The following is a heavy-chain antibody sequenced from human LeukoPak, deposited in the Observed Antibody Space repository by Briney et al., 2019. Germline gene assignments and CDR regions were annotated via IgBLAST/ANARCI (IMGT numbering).Heavy chain of an antibody. CDR1: GFTFSSYS. J-gene: IGHJ5*02. CDR3: ARAIIAAAGTGWFDP. V-gene: IGHV3-21*01. D-gene: IGHD6-13*01. CDR2: ISSSSSYI. Sequence: GGSLRLSCAASGFTFSSYSMNWVRQAPGKGLEWVSSISSSSSYIYYADSVKGRFTISRDNAKNSLYLQMNSLRAEDTAVYYCARAIIAAAGTGWFDPWGQGTLVTVSP.